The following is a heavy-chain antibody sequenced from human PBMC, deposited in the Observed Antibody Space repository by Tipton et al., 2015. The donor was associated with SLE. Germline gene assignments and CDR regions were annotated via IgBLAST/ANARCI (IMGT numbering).Heavy chain of an antibody. CDR2: INHSGST. V-gene: IGHV4-34*01. D-gene: IGHD2-2*02. CDR1: GGSFSGYY. CDR3: ARGVGYCSSTSCYTLNY. J-gene: IGHJ4*02. Sequence: TLSLTCAVYGGSFSGYYWGWIRQPPGKGLEWIGEINHSGSTNYNPSLKSRVTISVDTSKNQFSLKLSSVTAADTAVYYCARGVGYCSSTSCYTLNYWGQGTLVTVSS.